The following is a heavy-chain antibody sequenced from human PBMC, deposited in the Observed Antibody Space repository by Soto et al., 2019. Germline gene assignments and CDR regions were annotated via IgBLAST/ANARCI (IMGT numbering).Heavy chain of an antibody. V-gene: IGHV3-64*01. CDR1: GFTFSRYA. D-gene: IGHD5-18*01. Sequence: GGSLRLSCAASGFTFSRYAMHWVRQAPGKGLEYVSAISGNGGSTYYANSVKGRFTISRDNSKNTLYLQMGSLRADDMAVYYCARDQGEQLWLNNWFGPWGQGTLVTVSS. CDR3: ARDQGEQLWLNNWFGP. J-gene: IGHJ5*02. CDR2: ISGNGGST.